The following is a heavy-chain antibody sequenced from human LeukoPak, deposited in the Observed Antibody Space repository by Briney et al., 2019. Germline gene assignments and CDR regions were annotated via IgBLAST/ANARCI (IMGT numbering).Heavy chain of an antibody. J-gene: IGHJ4*02. CDR1: GDCVSSNSAA. CDR2: TYYRSKWYN. D-gene: IGHD6-25*01. Sequence: SQTLSLTCAISGDCVSSNSAAWNWIRQSPSRGLEWLGRTYYRSKWYNDYAVSVISRMTINSDTSKNQFSLQLNSVTPEDTAVYYCARAMRIAAAGTFYFDYWGQGTLVTVSS. CDR3: ARAMRIAAAGTFYFDY. V-gene: IGHV6-1*01.